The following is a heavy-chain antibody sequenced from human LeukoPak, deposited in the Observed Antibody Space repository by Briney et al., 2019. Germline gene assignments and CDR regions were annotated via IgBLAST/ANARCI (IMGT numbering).Heavy chain of an antibody. CDR1: GFTFSSYG. D-gene: IGHD2-2*01. CDR2: ISYDGSNK. J-gene: IGHJ4*02. V-gene: IGHV3-30*18. CDR3: AKDRVRPAAKPLYYFDY. Sequence: GGSLRLSCAASGFTFSSYGMHWVRQAPGKGLEWVAVISYDGSNKYYADSVKGRFTISRDNSKNTLYLQMNSLRAEDTAVYYCAKDRVRPAAKPLYYFDYWGRGTLVTVSS.